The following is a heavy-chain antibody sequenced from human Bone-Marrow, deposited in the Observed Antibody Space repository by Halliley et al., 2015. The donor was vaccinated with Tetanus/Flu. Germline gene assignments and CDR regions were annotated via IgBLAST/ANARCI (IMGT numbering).Heavy chain of an antibody. Sequence: LEGVGRIKNKGDGGTIDYAAPVQGRFTISRDDSRNTLYLQMNSLKTEDRAVYYCTAGANSQYWGQGTLVTVSS. CDR3: TAGANSQY. D-gene: IGHD1-1*01. V-gene: IGHV3-15*01. J-gene: IGHJ4*02. CDR2: IKNKGDGGTI.